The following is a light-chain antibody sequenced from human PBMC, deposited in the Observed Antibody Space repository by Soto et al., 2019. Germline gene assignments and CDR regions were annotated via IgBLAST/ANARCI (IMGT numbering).Light chain of an antibody. CDR3: CSYAGSYTWV. Sequence: QSALTQPRSVSESPGQSVTISCTGTSSDVGGYNFVSWYQQHPGNAPKLMIYDVSKRPSGVPDRFSGSKSGNTASLTISGLQAEDEADYYCCSYAGSYTWVFGTGTKVTVL. V-gene: IGLV2-11*01. CDR2: DVS. J-gene: IGLJ1*01. CDR1: SSDVGGYNF.